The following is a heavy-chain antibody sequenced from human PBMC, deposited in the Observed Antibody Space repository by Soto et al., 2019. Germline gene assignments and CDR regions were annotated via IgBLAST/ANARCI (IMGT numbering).Heavy chain of an antibody. Sequence: GASVKVSCKASGFTFTSSAVQWVRQARGQRLEWIGWIVVGSGNTNYAQKFQERVTITRDMSTSTAYMELSSLRSEDTAVYYCAADHGDYDYYYYGMDVWGQGTTVTVSS. D-gene: IGHD4-17*01. CDR2: IVVGSGNT. J-gene: IGHJ6*02. V-gene: IGHV1-58*01. CDR1: GFTFTSSA. CDR3: AADHGDYDYYYYGMDV.